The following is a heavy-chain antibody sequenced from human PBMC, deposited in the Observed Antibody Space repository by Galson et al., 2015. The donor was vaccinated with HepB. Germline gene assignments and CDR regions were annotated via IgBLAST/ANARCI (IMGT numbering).Heavy chain of an antibody. CDR3: ATVLTGYYYYMDV. Sequence: SVKVSCKVSGYTLTDLSMHWVRQAPGKGLEWMGGFDPEDGETIYAQKFQGRVTMTEDTSTDTAYMELSSLRSEDTAVYYCATVLTGYYYYMDVWGKGTTVTVSS. J-gene: IGHJ6*03. V-gene: IGHV1-24*01. D-gene: IGHD3-10*01. CDR1: GYTLTDLS. CDR2: FDPEDGET.